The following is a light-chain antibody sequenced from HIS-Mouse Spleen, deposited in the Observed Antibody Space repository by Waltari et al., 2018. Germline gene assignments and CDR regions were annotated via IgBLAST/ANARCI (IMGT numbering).Light chain of an antibody. V-gene: IGLV2-18*02. CDR1: SSDVGSYNR. CDR3: SSYTSSSTYV. CDR2: EVS. Sequence: QSALTQPPSVSGSPGQSVTISCTGTSSDVGSYNRVSWYQQPPGTAPKLMIYEVSNRPSGVPARFPGSKSGNTASLTISGLQAEDEADYYCSSYTSSSTYVFGTGTKVTVL. J-gene: IGLJ1*01.